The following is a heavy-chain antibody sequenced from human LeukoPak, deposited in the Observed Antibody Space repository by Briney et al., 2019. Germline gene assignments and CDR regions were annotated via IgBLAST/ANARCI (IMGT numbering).Heavy chain of an antibody. CDR2: ITGSGGNT. D-gene: IGHD3-10*01. V-gene: IGHV3-23*01. Sequence: PGGSLRLSCAASGFIFSSYPMSWVRQAPGKGLEWVSVITGSGGNTYYADSVKGRFTISKDNSKNTVYLQMSSLRDEDTAVYYCARDAGIGDHAFDIWGQGTMVTVSS. CDR1: GFIFSSYP. CDR3: ARDAGIGDHAFDI. J-gene: IGHJ3*02.